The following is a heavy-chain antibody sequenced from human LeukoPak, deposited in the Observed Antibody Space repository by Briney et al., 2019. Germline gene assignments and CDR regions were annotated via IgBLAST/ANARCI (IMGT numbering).Heavy chain of an antibody. D-gene: IGHD3-16*01. CDR3: ARRFYASDS. J-gene: IGHJ4*02. V-gene: IGHV3-48*03. CDR2: ISVSGSTI. Sequence: GGSLRLSCVVSGFTFSSYEMNWVRQAPGKELEWVSYISVSGSTIYYADSVKGRFTISRDNAKNSLYLQMNSLRAEDTAVYYCARRFYASDSWGQGTLVTVSS. CDR1: GFTFSSYE.